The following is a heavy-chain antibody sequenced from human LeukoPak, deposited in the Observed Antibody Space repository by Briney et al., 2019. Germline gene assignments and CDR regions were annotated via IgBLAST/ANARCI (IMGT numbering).Heavy chain of an antibody. Sequence: GGSLRLSCAASGFTFSSYWMSWVRQAPGKGLEWVANIKQDGSEKYYVDSVKGRFTISRDNAKNSLYLQMNSLRAEDTAVYYCARDALYSGYDTINYYYYYGMDVWGQGTKVTVSS. V-gene: IGHV3-7*01. CDR2: IKQDGSEK. CDR1: GFTFSSYW. CDR3: ARDALYSGYDTINYYYYYGMDV. D-gene: IGHD5-12*01. J-gene: IGHJ6*02.